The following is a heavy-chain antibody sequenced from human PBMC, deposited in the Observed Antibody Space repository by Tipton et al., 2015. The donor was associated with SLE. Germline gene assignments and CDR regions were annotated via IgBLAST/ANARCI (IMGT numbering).Heavy chain of an antibody. Sequence: TLSLTCTVSGGSISSYYWSWIRQPPGKGLEWIGSIYYSGSTYYNPSLKSRVTISVDTSKNQFSLKLSSVTAADTAVYYCARDNSGLLNAFDVWGQGTMVTVSS. V-gene: IGHV4-59*12. J-gene: IGHJ3*01. CDR1: GGSISSYY. CDR3: ARDNSGLLNAFDV. D-gene: IGHD3/OR15-3a*01. CDR2: IYYSGST.